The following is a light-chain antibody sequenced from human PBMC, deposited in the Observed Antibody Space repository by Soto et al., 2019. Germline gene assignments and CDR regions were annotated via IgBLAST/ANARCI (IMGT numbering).Light chain of an antibody. CDR3: QQYGSSGT. J-gene: IGKJ1*01. CDR1: QSLLGTNGHNY. V-gene: IGKV2-28*01. CDR2: LGS. Sequence: DIVMTQSPLSLPVTPGEPASISCRSSQSLLGTNGHNYLDWYLQKPGQSPQLLIYLGSNRASGVPDRFSGSGSGTDFTLTISRLEPEDFAVYYCQQYGSSGTFGQGTKVDIK.